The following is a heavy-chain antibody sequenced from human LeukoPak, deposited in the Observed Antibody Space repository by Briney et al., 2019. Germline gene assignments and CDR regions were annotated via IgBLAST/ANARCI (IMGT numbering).Heavy chain of an antibody. CDR3: ATGYSYGSIFDY. V-gene: IGHV4-39*01. CDR1: GGSISSSSYY. D-gene: IGHD5-18*01. CDR2: IYYSGST. Sequence: SETLSLPCTVSGGSISSSSYYWGWIRQPPGKGLGGIGSIYYSGSTYYNPSLKSRVTISVDTSKNQFSLKLSSVTAADTAVYYCATGYSYGSIFDYWGQGTLVTVSS. J-gene: IGHJ4*02.